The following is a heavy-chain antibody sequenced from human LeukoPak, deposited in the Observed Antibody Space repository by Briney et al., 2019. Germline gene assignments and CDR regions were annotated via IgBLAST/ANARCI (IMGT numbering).Heavy chain of an antibody. CDR1: GGSISSGSYY. Sequence: PSQTLSLTCTVSGGSISSGSYYWSWIRQPPGKGLEWIGYIYYSGSTYYNPSLKSRVTISVDTSKNQFSLKLSSVTAADTAVYYCARNTLPASSGPDAFDIWGQGTMVTVSS. J-gene: IGHJ3*02. D-gene: IGHD3-22*01. V-gene: IGHV4-30-4*01. CDR2: IYYSGST. CDR3: ARNTLPASSGPDAFDI.